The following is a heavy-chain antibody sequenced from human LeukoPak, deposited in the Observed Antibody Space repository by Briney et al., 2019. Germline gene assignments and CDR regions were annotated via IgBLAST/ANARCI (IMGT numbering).Heavy chain of an antibody. J-gene: IGHJ4*02. CDR2: IYTSGST. V-gene: IGHV4-4*07. CDR1: GDSINSFY. Sequence: SETLSLTCTVSGDSINSFYWSWIRQPAGKGLEWIGRIYTSGSTNYSPSLKSRVTMSVDTSKNQFSLKLSSVTAADTAVYYCARDVVAAVGPFDYWGQGTQVTVSS. CDR3: ARDVVAAVGPFDY. D-gene: IGHD2-2*01.